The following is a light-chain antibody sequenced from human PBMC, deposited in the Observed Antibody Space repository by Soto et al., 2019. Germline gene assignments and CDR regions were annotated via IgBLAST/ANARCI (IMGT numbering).Light chain of an antibody. J-gene: IGKJ5*01. CDR3: QQSFSTPT. CDR2: SAS. Sequence: DIQMTQSTSSLSTSVGDRLTITCRASQRINMYLKWYRQKPGKAPELLIYSASNLQSGVPSRFSGSGSGTDFTLTISSLQPEDFATYYCQQSFSTPTFGHGTRLEIK. CDR1: QRINMY. V-gene: IGKV1-39*01.